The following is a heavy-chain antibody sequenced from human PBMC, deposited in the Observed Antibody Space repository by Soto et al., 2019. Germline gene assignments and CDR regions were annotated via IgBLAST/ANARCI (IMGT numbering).Heavy chain of an antibody. CDR2: IGGSGGRT. Sequence: PGGSMRVCCTASGVTLTGYAMDWVRQAPGKGLEWVSGIGGSGGRTYYADSVKGRFTISRDTSKNTLYLQMNSLRAEDTAVYYCAKDRHPDGIWTFDFWGQGTLVTVSS. CDR1: GVTLTGYA. J-gene: IGHJ4*02. V-gene: IGHV3-23*01. CDR3: AKDRHPDGIWTFDF. D-gene: IGHD3-9*01.